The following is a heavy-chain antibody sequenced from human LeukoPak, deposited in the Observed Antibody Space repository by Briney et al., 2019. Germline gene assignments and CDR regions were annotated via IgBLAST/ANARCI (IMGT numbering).Heavy chain of an antibody. CDR3: AKDHFSSYDYVWGSPIDY. V-gene: IGHV3-23*01. CDR1: GFTFSSYA. D-gene: IGHD3-16*01. J-gene: IGHJ4*02. CDR2: ISGSGGST. Sequence: GGSLRLSCAASGFTFSSYAMSWVRQAPGKGLEWVSAISGSGGSTYYADSVKGRFTISRDNSKNTLYLQMNSLRAEDTAVYYCAKDHFSSYDYVWGSPIDYWGQGTLVTGSS.